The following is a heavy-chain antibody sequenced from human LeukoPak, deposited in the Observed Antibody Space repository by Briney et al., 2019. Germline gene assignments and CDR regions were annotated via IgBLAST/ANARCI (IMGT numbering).Heavy chain of an antibody. D-gene: IGHD3-10*01. V-gene: IGHV3-23*01. CDR1: GGSFSGYY. CDR3: AKVPITMVRGANGNWFDP. Sequence: ETLSLTCAVYGGSFSGYYWSWVRQAPGKGLEWVSAISGSGGSTYYADSVKGRFTISRDNSKNTLYLQMNSLRAEDTAVYYCAKVPITMVRGANGNWFDPWGQGTLVTVSS. J-gene: IGHJ5*02. CDR2: ISGSGGST.